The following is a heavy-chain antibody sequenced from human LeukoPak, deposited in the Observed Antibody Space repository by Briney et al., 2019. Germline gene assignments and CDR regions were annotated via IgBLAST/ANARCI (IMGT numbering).Heavy chain of an antibody. CDR1: GFTFSSYS. Sequence: GGSLRLSYAASGFTFSSYSMNWVRQAPGKGLEWVSYISSSSSTIYYADSVKGRFTISRDNAKNSLYLQMNSLRAADTAVYYCAKPARTDYADYWGQGTLVTVSS. J-gene: IGHJ4*02. D-gene: IGHD1-14*01. CDR3: AKPARTDYADY. V-gene: IGHV3-48*01. CDR2: ISSSSSTI.